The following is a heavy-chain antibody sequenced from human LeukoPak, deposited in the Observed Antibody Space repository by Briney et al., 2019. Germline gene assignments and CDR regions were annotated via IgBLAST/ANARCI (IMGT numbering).Heavy chain of an antibody. D-gene: IGHD3-22*01. CDR1: GYTFTSYG. V-gene: IGHV1-18*01. J-gene: IGHJ3*02. CDR2: ISAYNGNT. Sequence: ASVKVSCKASGYTFTSYGISWVRQAPGQGLEWMGWISAYNGNTNYAQKFQGRVTMTRDTSTSTVYMELSSLRSEDTAVYYCARDPGGLYDSSGIGAFDIWGQGTMVTVSS. CDR3: ARDPGGLYDSSGIGAFDI.